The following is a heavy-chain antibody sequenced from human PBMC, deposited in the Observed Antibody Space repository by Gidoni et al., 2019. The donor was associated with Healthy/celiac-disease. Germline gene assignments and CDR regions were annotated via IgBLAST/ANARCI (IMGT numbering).Heavy chain of an antibody. CDR1: GGSISSSSYY. D-gene: IGHD2-2*01. Sequence: QLQLQESGPGLVKPSETLSLTCTVSGGSISSSSYYWGWIRQPPGKGLEWIGSIYYSGSTYYNPSLKSRVTISVDTSKNQFSLKLSSVTAADTAVYYCARHEYCSSTSCYVNVGMDVWGQGTTVTVSS. CDR2: IYYSGST. CDR3: ARHEYCSSTSCYVNVGMDV. J-gene: IGHJ6*02. V-gene: IGHV4-39*01.